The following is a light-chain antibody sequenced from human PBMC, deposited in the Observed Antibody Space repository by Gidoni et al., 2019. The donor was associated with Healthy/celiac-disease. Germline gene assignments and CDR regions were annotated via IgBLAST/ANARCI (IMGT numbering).Light chain of an antibody. J-gene: IGKJ5*01. CDR1: QGISSY. CDR2: AAS. Sequence: NQDTPSPSFLSGSVGDRVTITCWASQGISSYLAWYQQKPGKAPKLLIYAASTLQSGVPSRFSGSGSGTEFTRTISRLQPEDFATYYCQQHYSYPLTFGHGTRLEIK. V-gene: IGKV1-9*01. CDR3: QQHYSYPLT.